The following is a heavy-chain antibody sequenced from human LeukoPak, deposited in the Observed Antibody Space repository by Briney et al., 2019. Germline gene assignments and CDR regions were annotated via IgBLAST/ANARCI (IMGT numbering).Heavy chain of an antibody. CDR1: GFTFCTSA. CDR2: VSFDGSNE. Sequence: GGSLRLSCADSGFTFCTSAMHWARQAPGKGLEWVAVVSFDGSNEKYADSVRGRFTISRDNSKKMLCLQMNSLRREDTAVYYCVRGVGYTLLSWGQGTLVTVSS. D-gene: IGHD1-1*01. J-gene: IGHJ5*02. CDR3: VRGVGYTLLS. V-gene: IGHV3-30-3*01.